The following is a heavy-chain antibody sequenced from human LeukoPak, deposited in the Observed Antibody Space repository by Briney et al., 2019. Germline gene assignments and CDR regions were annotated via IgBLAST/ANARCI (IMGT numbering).Heavy chain of an antibody. D-gene: IGHD2-21*02. J-gene: IGHJ4*02. Sequence: GGSLRLSCAASGFTFSSYWMSWVRQAPGKGLEWVSVIYSGGSTYYADSVKGRFTISRDNPKNTLYLQMNSLRAEDTAVYYCAREEYCGGDCYSDYWGQGTLVTVSS. CDR1: GFTFSSYW. V-gene: IGHV3-53*01. CDR3: AREEYCGGDCYSDY. CDR2: IYSGGST.